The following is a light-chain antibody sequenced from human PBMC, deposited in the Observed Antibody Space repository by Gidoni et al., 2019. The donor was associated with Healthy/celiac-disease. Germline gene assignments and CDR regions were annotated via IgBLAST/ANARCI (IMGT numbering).Light chain of an antibody. Sequence: DIVMTQSPPSLPVTPGEPASISCRSSQSLLHSNGYNYLDWYLQKPGQSPQLLIYLGSNRASGVPDRFSGSGSGTDFTLKISRVEAEDVGGYYCMQALQTPWTFGQGTKVEIK. V-gene: IGKV2-28*01. CDR2: LGS. J-gene: IGKJ1*01. CDR1: QSLLHSNGYNY. CDR3: MQALQTPWT.